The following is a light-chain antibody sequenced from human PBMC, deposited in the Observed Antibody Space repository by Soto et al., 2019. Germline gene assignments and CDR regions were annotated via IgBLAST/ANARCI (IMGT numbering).Light chain of an antibody. Sequence: EIVLTQSPATLSLSPGERATLSCRASQSVSTYLAWYQQRPGQAPRLLIYDASSRATGIPDRFSGSGSGTGFTLTISRLEPEDFAVYYCQQYGSLPRTFGQGTKVEIK. J-gene: IGKJ1*01. CDR2: DAS. CDR3: QQYGSLPRT. V-gene: IGKV3-20*01. CDR1: QSVSTY.